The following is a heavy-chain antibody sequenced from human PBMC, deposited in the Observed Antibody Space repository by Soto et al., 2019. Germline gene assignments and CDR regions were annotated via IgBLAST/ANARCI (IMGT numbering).Heavy chain of an antibody. CDR3: ARDAYVGRGDLYCFDY. D-gene: IGHD2-15*01. J-gene: IGHJ4*03. V-gene: IGHV3-23*01. CDR1: GLTFSTYA. Sequence: GGSLRLSFAASGLTFSTYAMSWVGQAPGKGLEWVSAIRGSPSSTYYADSVKGRCTISRDKAEETLFLQMNIISAEDTAIYVYARDAYVGRGDLYCFDYWGQGTTVTVSS. CDR2: IRGSPSST.